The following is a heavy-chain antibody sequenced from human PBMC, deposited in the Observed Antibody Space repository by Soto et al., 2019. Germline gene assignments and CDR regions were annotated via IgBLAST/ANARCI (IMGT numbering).Heavy chain of an antibody. CDR1: GGSISSGDYY. V-gene: IGHV4-30-4*01. J-gene: IGHJ6*04. CDR2: IYYSGST. D-gene: IGHD3-3*01. CDR3: ARGYPQYYDFWSGYQTSYYYYGMDV. Sequence: PSETLSLTCTVSGGSISSGDYYWSWIRQPPGKGLEWIGYIYYSGSTYYNPSLKSRVTISVDTSKNQFSLKLSSVTAADTAVYYCARGYPQYYDFWSGYQTSYYYYGMDVWGKGTTVTVSS.